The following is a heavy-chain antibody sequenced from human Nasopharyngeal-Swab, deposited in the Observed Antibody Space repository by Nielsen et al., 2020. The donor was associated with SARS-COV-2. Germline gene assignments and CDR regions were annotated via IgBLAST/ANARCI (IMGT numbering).Heavy chain of an antibody. J-gene: IGHJ6*02. D-gene: IGHD3-10*01. CDR2: ISYDGSNK. V-gene: IGHV3-30-3*01. Sequence: GGSLRLSCAASGFTFSSYAMHWVRQAPGKGLEWVAVISYDGSNKYYADSVKGRFTISRDNSKNTLYLQMNSPRAEDTAVYYCARDRGKITMLPTGGMDVWGQGTTVTVSS. CDR1: GFTFSSYA. CDR3: ARDRGKITMLPTGGMDV.